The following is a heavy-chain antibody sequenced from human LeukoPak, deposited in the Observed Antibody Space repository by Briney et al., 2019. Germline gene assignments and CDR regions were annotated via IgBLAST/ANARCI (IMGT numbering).Heavy chain of an antibody. J-gene: IGHJ4*02. CDR1: GFVFSTYA. CDR3: ARDLFSGAEMATFDY. D-gene: IGHD5-24*01. Sequence: GGSLRLSCAASGFVFSTYAMHWVRQAPGKGLEYVSGISGNGGYTDYANSVEGRFTISRDNFKNTLYLQMGSLRAEDMAVYYCARDLFSGAEMATFDYWGQGTLVTVSS. CDR2: ISGNGGYT. V-gene: IGHV3-64*01.